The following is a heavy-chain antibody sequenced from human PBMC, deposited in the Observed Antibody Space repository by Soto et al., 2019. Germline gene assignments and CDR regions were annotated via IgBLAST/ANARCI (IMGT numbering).Heavy chain of an antibody. V-gene: IGHV3-23*01. Sequence: PGGSLRLSCAASGFTFSSYAMSWVRQAPGKGLEWVSAISGSGGSTYYADSVKGRFTISRDNSKNTLYLQMNSLRAEDTAVYYCAKDLSVYGDYPDPYYYYMDVWGKGTTVTVSS. CDR1: GFTFSSYA. CDR2: ISGSGGST. J-gene: IGHJ6*03. D-gene: IGHD4-17*01. CDR3: AKDLSVYGDYPDPYYYYMDV.